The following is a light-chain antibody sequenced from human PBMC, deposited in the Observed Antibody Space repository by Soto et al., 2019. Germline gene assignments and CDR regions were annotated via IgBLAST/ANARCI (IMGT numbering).Light chain of an antibody. Sequence: EVVLTQSPGTLSLSPGERVTLSCRASQSVASSYLAWYQQKPGRAPRLLFYSASSRATGIPDRFSGSGSGTDFTLTISRLEPEDFAVYYCQQYVSPPITFGQGTRLEIK. CDR1: QSVASSY. CDR2: SAS. V-gene: IGKV3-20*01. J-gene: IGKJ5*01. CDR3: QQYVSPPIT.